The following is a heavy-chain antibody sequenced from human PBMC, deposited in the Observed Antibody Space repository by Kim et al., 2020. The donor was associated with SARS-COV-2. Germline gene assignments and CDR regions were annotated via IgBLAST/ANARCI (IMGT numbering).Heavy chain of an antibody. V-gene: IGHV4-39*01. CDR2: T. CDR3: ARSYSGPFDI. D-gene: IGHD3-10*01. Sequence: TNPNPTLKRRVTMAVDTAKNQFSLRLSSATAAETAVYCCARSYSGPFDIWGQGTMVTVSS. J-gene: IGHJ3*02.